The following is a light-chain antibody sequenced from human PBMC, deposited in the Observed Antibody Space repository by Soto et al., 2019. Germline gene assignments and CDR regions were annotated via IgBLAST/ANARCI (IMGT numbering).Light chain of an antibody. Sequence: EIVLTQSPGTLSLSPGERATLSCRASQSVSSSYLAWYQQKPGQAPRLLIYDASSRATGIPARFSGSGSGTEFTLTISTLEPEDFAVYYCQQRSNWPPTFGLGTKVDIK. J-gene: IGKJ1*01. CDR3: QQRSNWPPT. CDR2: DAS. CDR1: QSVSSSY. V-gene: IGKV3D-20*02.